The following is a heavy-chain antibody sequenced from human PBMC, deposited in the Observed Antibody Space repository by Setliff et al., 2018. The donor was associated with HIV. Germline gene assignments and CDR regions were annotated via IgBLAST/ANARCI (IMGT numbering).Heavy chain of an antibody. D-gene: IGHD3-10*01. Sequence: PSETLSLTCTLSGGSFGDYHWSWIRQPAGRGLEWIGRIFRSGTTDYKFSLKSRVTSSIDTSRNQFSLRLTSVTAEDTAVYYCARDRHYSGLGSYGPWGPGTLVTVSS. CDR3: ARDRHYSGLGSYGP. J-gene: IGHJ5*02. V-gene: IGHV4-4*07. CDR2: IFRSGTT. CDR1: GGSFGDYH.